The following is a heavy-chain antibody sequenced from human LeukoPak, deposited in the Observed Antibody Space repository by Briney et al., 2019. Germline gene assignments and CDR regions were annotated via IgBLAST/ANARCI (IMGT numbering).Heavy chain of an antibody. CDR3: ARDRRDGVVVVPAAYTNWFDP. D-gene: IGHD2-2*01. CDR2: INPNSGGT. CDR1: GYTFTGYY. J-gene: IGHJ5*02. Sequence: ASVKVSCKASGYTFTGYYMHWVRQAPGQGLEWMGRINPNSGGTNYAQKLQGRVTMTTDTSTSTAYMELRSLRSDDTAVYYCARDRRDGVVVVPAAYTNWFDPWGQGTLVTVSS. V-gene: IGHV1-2*06.